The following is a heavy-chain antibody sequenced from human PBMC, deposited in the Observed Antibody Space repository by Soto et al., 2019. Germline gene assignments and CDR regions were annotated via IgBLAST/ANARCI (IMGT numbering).Heavy chain of an antibody. J-gene: IGHJ4*02. CDR1: GYTFTSYA. CDR2: INAGNGNT. D-gene: IGHD2-2*02. V-gene: IGHV1-3*01. CDR3: ARGRATAILPVFY. Sequence: QVQLVQSGAEVKKPGASVKVSCKASGYTFTSYAMHWVRQAPGQRLEWMGWINAGNGNTKYSQKFQGRVTITRDTSASTAYMELSSLRSEDTAVYYCARGRATAILPVFYWGQGTLVTVSS.